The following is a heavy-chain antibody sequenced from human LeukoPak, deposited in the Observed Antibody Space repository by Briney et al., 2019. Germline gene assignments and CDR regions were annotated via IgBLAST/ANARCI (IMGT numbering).Heavy chain of an antibody. CDR2: IYYSGST. V-gene: IGHV4-30-4*08. CDR3: ARDGGSDSSGYHY. CDR1: GGSISSGDYY. J-gene: IGHJ4*02. D-gene: IGHD3-22*01. Sequence: SETLSLTCTVSGGSISSGDYYWSWIRQPPGTGLEWIGYIYYSGSTYYNPSLKSRVTISVDTSKNQFSLKLSSVTAADTAVYYCARDGGSDSSGYHYWGRGTLVTVSS.